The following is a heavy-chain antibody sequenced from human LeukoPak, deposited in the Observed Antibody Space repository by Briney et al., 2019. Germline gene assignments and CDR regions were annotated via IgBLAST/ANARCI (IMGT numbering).Heavy chain of an antibody. V-gene: IGHV4-34*01. CDR3: ARGLPGGGSYTSRYFDY. Sequence: PSETLSLTCTVSGGSMTSYYWSWIRQPPGKGLEWIGEINHSGSTNYNPSLKSRVTISVDTSKNQFSLKLSSVTAADTAVYYCARGLPGGGSYTSRYFDYWGQGTLVTVSS. CDR2: INHSGST. D-gene: IGHD1-26*01. CDR1: GGSMTSYY. J-gene: IGHJ4*02.